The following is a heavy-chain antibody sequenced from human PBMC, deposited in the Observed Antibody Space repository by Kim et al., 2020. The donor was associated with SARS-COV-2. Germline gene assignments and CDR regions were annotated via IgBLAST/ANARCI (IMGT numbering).Heavy chain of an antibody. J-gene: IGHJ4*02. V-gene: IGHV3-23*01. D-gene: IGHD3-3*01. Sequence: GGSLRLSCAASGFTFSSYAMSWVRQAPGKGLEWVSAISGSGGSTYYADSVKGRFTISRDNSKNTLYLQMNSLRAEDTAVYYCAKNLAFGIFGVVITCDYWGQGTLVTVSS. CDR2: ISGSGGST. CDR3: AKNLAFGIFGVVITCDY. CDR1: GFTFSSYA.